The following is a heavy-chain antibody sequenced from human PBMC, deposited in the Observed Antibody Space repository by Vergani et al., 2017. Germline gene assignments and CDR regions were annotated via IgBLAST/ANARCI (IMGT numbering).Heavy chain of an antibody. J-gene: IGHJ5*02. D-gene: IGHD1-26*01. CDR1: GGSISSSNW. CDR3: AREDEYSGSSGWFDP. Sequence: QVQLQESGPGLVKPSGTLSLTCAVSGGSISSSNWWSWVRQPPGKGLEWIGEIYHSGSTNYNPSLKSLVTISVNKSKNQFSLKLSSVTAADTAVYYCAREDEYSGSSGWFDPWGQGTLVTVSS. CDR2: IYHSGST. V-gene: IGHV4-4*02.